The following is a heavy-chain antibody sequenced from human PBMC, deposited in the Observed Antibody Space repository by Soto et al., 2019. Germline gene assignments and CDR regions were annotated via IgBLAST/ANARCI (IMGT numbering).Heavy chain of an antibody. J-gene: IGHJ4*02. CDR1: GGSINNYY. Sequence: QVQLQESGPGLVKPSETLSLTCTVSGGSINNYYWSWIRQPPGKGLEWIAYIYYDGDSRYNPSLRSRVTISVDTSTHQLSLKLTSVTAADTAVYYCARHNLGYCSGGACPYYFDYWGQGTLVTVSS. D-gene: IGHD2-15*01. V-gene: IGHV4-59*08. CDR2: IYYDGDS. CDR3: ARHNLGYCSGGACPYYFDY.